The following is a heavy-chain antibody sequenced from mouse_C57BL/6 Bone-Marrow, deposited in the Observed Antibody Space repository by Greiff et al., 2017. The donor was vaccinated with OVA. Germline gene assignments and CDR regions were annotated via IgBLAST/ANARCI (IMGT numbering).Heavy chain of an antibody. V-gene: IGHV1-59*01. CDR1: GYTFTSYW. D-gene: IGHD2-3*01. CDR3: ARVIYDGYPAWFAY. J-gene: IGHJ3*01. CDR2: IDPSDSYT. Sequence: QVQLQQPGAELVRPGTSVKLSCKASGYTFTSYWMHWVKQRPGQGLEWIGVIDPSDSYTNYNQKFKGKATLTVDTSSSTAYMQLSSLTSEDSAVYYCARVIYDGYPAWFAYWGQGTLVTVSA.